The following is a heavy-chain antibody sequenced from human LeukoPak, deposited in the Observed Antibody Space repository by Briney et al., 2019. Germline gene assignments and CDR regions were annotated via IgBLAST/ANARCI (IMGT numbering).Heavy chain of an antibody. CDR3: AKNNGWFHLAQ. Sequence: GGSLRLSCAVSGFNFRDHWMDWVRQAPGKGLEWVGHIKTDGSETYYVDSLKGRFSISRDNTNNALYLQMDSLRVEDTAVYYCAKNNGWFHLAQWGQGTLVTVSS. V-gene: IGHV3-7*03. D-gene: IGHD6-19*01. CDR2: IKTDGSET. CDR1: GFNFRDHW. J-gene: IGHJ4*02.